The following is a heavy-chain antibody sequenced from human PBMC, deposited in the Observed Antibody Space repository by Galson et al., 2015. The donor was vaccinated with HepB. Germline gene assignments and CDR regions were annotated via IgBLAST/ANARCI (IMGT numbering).Heavy chain of an antibody. V-gene: IGHV3-30*18. D-gene: IGHD3-10*01. J-gene: IGHJ4*02. CDR2: ISYHEINI. CDR1: GFTFSNYA. Sequence: SLRLSCAASGFTFSNYAMHWVRQAPGKGLEWVAVISYHEINIYYAESVKGRFTISRDNSKNTLYLQMNSLRAEDTAVYYCANLMSGSGSYYPDGGDSWGQGTLVTVSS. CDR3: ANLMSGSGSYYPDGGDS.